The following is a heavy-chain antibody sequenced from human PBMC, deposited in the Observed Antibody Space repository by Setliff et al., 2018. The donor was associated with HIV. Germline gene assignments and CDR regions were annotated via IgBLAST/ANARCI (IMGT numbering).Heavy chain of an antibody. V-gene: IGHV2-26*01. J-gene: IGHJ6*03. CDR3: AHIPQGYYYYYMDV. Sequence: SGPTLVNPTETLTLTCTVSGFSLSNARMGVSWIRQPPGKALEWLAHIFSNDEKSYSTSLKSRLTISKDTSKSQVVLTMTNMDPVDTATYYCAHIPQGYYYYYMDVWGKGTTVTVSS. CDR1: GFSLSNARMG. CDR2: IFSNDEK.